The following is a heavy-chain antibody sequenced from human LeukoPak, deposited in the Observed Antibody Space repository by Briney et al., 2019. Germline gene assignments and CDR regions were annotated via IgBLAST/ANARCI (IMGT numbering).Heavy chain of an antibody. CDR2: SYSDSNT. J-gene: IGHJ3*02. Sequence: PGGSLRLSCAASGFTVSNNYMSWVRQAPGKGLEWVSISYSDSNTNYADSVKGRFTISRDTSQNTWSLQMNGLRAEYTAVYYCVRKNRDFNAAFDIWGQGTVVTVSS. D-gene: IGHD1-14*01. CDR1: GFTVSNNY. V-gene: IGHV3-53*01. CDR3: VRKNRDFNAAFDI.